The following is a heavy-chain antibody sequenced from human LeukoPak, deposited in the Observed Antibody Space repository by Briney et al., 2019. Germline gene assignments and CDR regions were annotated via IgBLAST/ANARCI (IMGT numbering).Heavy chain of an antibody. CDR3: ASGDCSGGSCYSRHYYYYYYYYMDV. D-gene: IGHD2-15*01. Sequence: ASVKVSCKASGGTFSSYAISWVRQAPGQGLEWMGGIIPIFGTANYAQKFQGRVTITADKSTSTAYMELSSLRSEDTAVYYCASGDCSGGSCYSRHYYYYYYYYMDVWGKGTTVTVSS. J-gene: IGHJ6*03. CDR2: IIPIFGTA. CDR1: GGTFSSYA. V-gene: IGHV1-69*06.